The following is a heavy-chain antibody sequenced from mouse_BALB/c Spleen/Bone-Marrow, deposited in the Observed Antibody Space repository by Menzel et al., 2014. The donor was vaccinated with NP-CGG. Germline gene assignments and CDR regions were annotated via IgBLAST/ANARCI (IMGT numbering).Heavy chain of an antibody. CDR3: ARGDHWYFDV. J-gene: IGHJ1*01. CDR1: GFDLSRYW. V-gene: IGHV4-1*02. Sequence: EVKVEESGGGLVQPGGSLKLSCAASGFDLSRYWMSWVRQAPGKGLEWIGEINPDSSTINYTPSLKDKFIISRDNAKNTLYLQMSKVRSEDTALYYCARGDHWYFDVWGAGTTVTVSS. CDR2: INPDSSTI.